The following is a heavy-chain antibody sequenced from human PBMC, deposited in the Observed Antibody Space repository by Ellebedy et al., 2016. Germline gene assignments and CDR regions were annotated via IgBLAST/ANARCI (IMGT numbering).Heavy chain of an antibody. Sequence: SETLSLTCSVSGYSISTGYHWGWIRQPPGKGLEWIGSIYHSGSTYYNPSLKSRVIISVDTSKNQFSLKLSSVTAADTAVYYCARVSRFCSGGRCSQDHYFMDVWGKGSPVTVSS. CDR2: IYHSGST. V-gene: IGHV4-38-2*02. J-gene: IGHJ6*03. CDR3: ARVSRFCSGGRCSQDHYFMDV. CDR1: GYSISTGYH. D-gene: IGHD2-15*01.